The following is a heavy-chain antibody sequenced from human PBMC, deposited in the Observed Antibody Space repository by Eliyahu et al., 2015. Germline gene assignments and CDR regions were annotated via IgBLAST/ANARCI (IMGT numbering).Heavy chain of an antibody. D-gene: IGHD6-6*01. CDR2: ISWNSGRI. CDR3: AKGIAARWPLSNYFDY. CDR1: GFTFDDYA. V-gene: IGHV3-9*01. Sequence: EVQLVESGGGLVQPGRSLRLSCAASGFTFDDYAMHWVRQAPGKGLEWVSGISWNSGRIGYADSVKGRFTISRDNAKNSLYLQMNSLRAEDTALYYCAKGIAARWPLSNYFDYWGQGTLVTVSS. J-gene: IGHJ4*02.